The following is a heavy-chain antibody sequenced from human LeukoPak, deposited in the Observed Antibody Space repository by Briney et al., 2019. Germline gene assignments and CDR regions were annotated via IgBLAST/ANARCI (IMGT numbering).Heavy chain of an antibody. Sequence: PGGSLRLSCVASGFTFSSYWMHWVRHDPRKGLVWVSRINGDGGNINYADSVKGRFTISRDNSKNTLYLQMNTLRAEDTAVYYCARAESSNWYWYFDLWGRGTLVTVSS. CDR3: ARAESSNWYWYFDL. CDR2: INGDGGNI. V-gene: IGHV3-74*01. CDR1: GFTFSSYW. J-gene: IGHJ2*01. D-gene: IGHD6-13*01.